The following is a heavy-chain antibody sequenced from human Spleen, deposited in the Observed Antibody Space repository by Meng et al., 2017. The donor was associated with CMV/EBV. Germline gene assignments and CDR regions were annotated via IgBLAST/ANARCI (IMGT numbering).Heavy chain of an antibody. CDR2: IYHSGGT. J-gene: IGHJ4*02. D-gene: IGHD3-3*01. Sequence: SIRRINWWSWVRQPPGKGLEWIGEIYHSGGTNYNPSLNSRVTISVDKSKNQFSLKLSSVTAADTAVYFCATLNDFWSGYYSESPVDYWGQGTLVTVSS. CDR1: SIRRINW. CDR3: ATLNDFWSGYYSESPVDY. V-gene: IGHV4-4*01.